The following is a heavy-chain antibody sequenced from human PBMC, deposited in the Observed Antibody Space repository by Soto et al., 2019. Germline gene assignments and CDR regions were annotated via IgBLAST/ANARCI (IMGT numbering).Heavy chain of an antibody. J-gene: IGHJ5*02. CDR1: GFTFSSYS. CDR3: ARDRYGDYVGNWFDP. Sequence: GGSLRLSCAASGFTFSSYSMNWVRQAPGKGLEWVSSISSSSSYIYYADSVKGRFTISRDNAKSSLYLQMNSLRAEDTAVYYCARDRYGDYVGNWFDPWGQGTLVTVSS. D-gene: IGHD4-17*01. V-gene: IGHV3-21*01. CDR2: ISSSSSYI.